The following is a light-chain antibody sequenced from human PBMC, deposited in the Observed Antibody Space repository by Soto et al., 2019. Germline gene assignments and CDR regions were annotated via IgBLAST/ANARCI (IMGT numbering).Light chain of an antibody. V-gene: IGLV3-21*02. Sequence: YELTQPPSVSVAPGQTARISCGGNNIGRKSVHWYQQKPGRAPVVVVYDDSDRPSGIPERFSGANSGDTATLTISRVEAGDEADYYCHVWDSSSGHYIFGTGTKVTVL. CDR2: DDS. CDR3: HVWDSSSGHYI. CDR1: NIGRKS. J-gene: IGLJ1*01.